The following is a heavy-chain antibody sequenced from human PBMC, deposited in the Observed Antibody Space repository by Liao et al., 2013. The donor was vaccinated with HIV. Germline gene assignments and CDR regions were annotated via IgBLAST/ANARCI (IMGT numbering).Heavy chain of an antibody. CDR2: IYYSGSS. D-gene: IGHD1-26*01. CDR3: ARAWETNRFADI. V-gene: IGHV4-39*07. J-gene: IGHJ3*02. CDR1: GGSMGSSSYY. Sequence: QLQLQESGPGLVKPSETLSLTCTVSGGSMGSSSYYWGWIRQPPGKGLEWIGSIYYSGSSNYNPSLKSRVTVSVDTFKNQFSLKLSSVTAADTAIYYCARAWETNRFADIWAQGTMVTVSS.